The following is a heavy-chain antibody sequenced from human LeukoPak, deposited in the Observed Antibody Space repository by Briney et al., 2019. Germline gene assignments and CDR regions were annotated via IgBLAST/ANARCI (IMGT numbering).Heavy chain of an antibody. CDR2: IKSKTDGGTT. J-gene: IGHJ4*02. Sequence: GGSLRLSCAASGFTFSNAWMSWVRQAPGKGLEWVGRIKSKTDGGTTDYAAPVKGRFTISRDDSKNTLYLQMNSLKTEDTAVYYCTTDQQPPDIVVVPAASRFDYWGQGTLVTVSS. D-gene: IGHD2-2*01. CDR3: TTDQQPPDIVVVPAASRFDY. V-gene: IGHV3-15*01. CDR1: GFTFSNAW.